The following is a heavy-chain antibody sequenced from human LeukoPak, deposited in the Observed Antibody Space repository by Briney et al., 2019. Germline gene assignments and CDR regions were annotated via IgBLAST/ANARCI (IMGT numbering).Heavy chain of an antibody. Sequence: SVKVSCKASGGTFSSYAISWVRQAPGQGLEWMGGIIPIFGTANYAQKFQGRVTITTDESTSTAYMELSSLRSEDTAVYYCARAYCSSTSCYRSRYYYYMDVWGKGTTVTVSS. CDR2: IIPIFGTA. CDR1: GGTFSSYA. J-gene: IGHJ6*03. CDR3: ARAYCSSTSCYRSRYYYYMDV. V-gene: IGHV1-69*05. D-gene: IGHD2-2*01.